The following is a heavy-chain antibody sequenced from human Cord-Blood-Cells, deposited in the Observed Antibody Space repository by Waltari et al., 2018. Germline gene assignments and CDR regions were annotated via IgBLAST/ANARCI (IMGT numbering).Heavy chain of an antibody. Sequence: QVQLVQSGAEVKKPGAPVKVSCKVSGYTLTELSMPWVRPAPGKGLEWMGGFDPEDGETIYAQKFQGRVTMTEDTSTDTAYMELSSLRSEDTAVYYCATVLDSSGWYYFDYWGQGTLVTVSS. CDR2: FDPEDGET. CDR1: GYTLTELS. J-gene: IGHJ4*02. CDR3: ATVLDSSGWYYFDY. D-gene: IGHD6-19*01. V-gene: IGHV1-24*01.